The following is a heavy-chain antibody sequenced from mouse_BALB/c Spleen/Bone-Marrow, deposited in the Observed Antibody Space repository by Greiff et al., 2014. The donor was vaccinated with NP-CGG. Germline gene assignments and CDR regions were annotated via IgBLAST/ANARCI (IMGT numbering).Heavy chain of an antibody. V-gene: IGHV1S41*01. J-gene: IGHJ2*01. CDR3: AYDRYDVNY. Sequence: DLVKPGASVKLSCKASGYTFTSYWINWIKQRPGQGLEWIGRIAPGSGSTYYNEMFKGKAILTVDTSSSTAYIQLSSLSSEDSAVYFCAYDRYDVNYWGQGTTLTVSS. CDR1: GYTFTSYW. D-gene: IGHD2-14*01. CDR2: IAPGSGST.